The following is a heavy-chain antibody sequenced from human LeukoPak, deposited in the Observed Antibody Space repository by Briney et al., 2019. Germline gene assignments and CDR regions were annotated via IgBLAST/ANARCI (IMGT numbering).Heavy chain of an antibody. CDR1: GGSLSGYY. Sequence: SETLSLICAVYGGSLSGYYWSWIRQPPGKGLEWIGEINHSGSTNYNPSLKSRVTISVDTSKNQFSLKLSSVTAADTAVYYCARVDTGRYYFDYWGQGTLVTVSS. J-gene: IGHJ4*02. V-gene: IGHV4-34*01. D-gene: IGHD5-18*01. CDR2: INHSGST. CDR3: ARVDTGRYYFDY.